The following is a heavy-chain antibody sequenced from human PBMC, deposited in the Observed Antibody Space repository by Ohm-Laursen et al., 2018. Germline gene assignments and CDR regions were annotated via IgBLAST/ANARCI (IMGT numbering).Heavy chain of an antibody. J-gene: IGHJ5*01. CDR3: AREPLPYYYDSSGYYYDS. Sequence: SQTLSLTCTVSGGSISSGGYYWSWIRQHPGKGLEWIGYIYYSGSTYYNPSLKSRVTISVDTSKNQFSLKLSSVTAADTAVYYCAREPLPYYYDSSGYYYDSWGQGTLVTVSS. CDR1: GGSISSGGYY. CDR2: IYYSGST. V-gene: IGHV4-31*03. D-gene: IGHD3-22*01.